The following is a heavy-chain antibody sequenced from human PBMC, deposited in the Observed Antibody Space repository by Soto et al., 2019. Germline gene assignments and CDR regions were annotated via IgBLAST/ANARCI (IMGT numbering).Heavy chain of an antibody. CDR1: GFTFSSYG. CDR3: AKGVALGYCTSTSCHNYYMDV. CDR2: IWYDGSNK. D-gene: IGHD2-2*02. Sequence: GGSLRLSCAASGFTFSSYGMYWVRQAPGKGLEWVAVIWYDGSNKYYADSVKGRFTISRDNAKNSLYLQMNSLRAEDTALYYCAKGVALGYCTSTSCHNYYMDVWGKGTTVTVSS. J-gene: IGHJ6*03. V-gene: IGHV3-30*02.